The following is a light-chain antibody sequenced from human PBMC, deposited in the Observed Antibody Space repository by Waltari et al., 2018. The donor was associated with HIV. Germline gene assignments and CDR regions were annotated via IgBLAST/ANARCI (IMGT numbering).Light chain of an antibody. V-gene: IGLV1-51*02. Sequence: QSVLTQPPSVSAAPGQKVTISCPGRSSNIGNNFVSWYQQLPGTAPTPLIYENNYRPSGIPDRFSGSKSVTSATLDISGLQTGDEATYFCETWDSSLSVVVFGGGTKLTVL. CDR2: ENN. CDR3: ETWDSSLSVVV. CDR1: SSNIGNNF. J-gene: IGLJ2*01.